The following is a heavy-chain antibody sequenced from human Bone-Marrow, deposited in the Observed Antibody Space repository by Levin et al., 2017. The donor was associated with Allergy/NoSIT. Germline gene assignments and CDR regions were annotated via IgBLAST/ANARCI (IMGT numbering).Heavy chain of an antibody. CDR2: SSNDGNNQ. J-gene: IGHJ4*02. Sequence: LSLTCAVSGNTFSDSGFHWVRQAPGKGLEWVAISSNDGNNQYYADSVKGRFTVSRDKSKNTLNLQMNTLSPDDTAVYYCAKGGSFDSWGQGTLVTVSS. CDR3: AKGGSFDS. D-gene: IGHD3-10*01. V-gene: IGHV3-30*18. CDR1: GNTFSDSG.